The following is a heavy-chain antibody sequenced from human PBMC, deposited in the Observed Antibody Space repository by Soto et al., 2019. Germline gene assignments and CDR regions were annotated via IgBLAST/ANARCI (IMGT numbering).Heavy chain of an antibody. CDR3: ARGLWFGTV. CDR1: GGSISSYY. V-gene: IGHV4-59*01. J-gene: IGHJ6*02. CDR2: IYYSGST. D-gene: IGHD3-10*01. Sequence: QVQLQESGPGLVKPSETLSLTCTVSGGSISSYYWSWIRQPPGKGLEWIGYIYYSGSTNYNPSLKSRVTISVDTSKNQFSLKLSSVTAADTAVYYCARGLWFGTVWGQGTTVTVSS.